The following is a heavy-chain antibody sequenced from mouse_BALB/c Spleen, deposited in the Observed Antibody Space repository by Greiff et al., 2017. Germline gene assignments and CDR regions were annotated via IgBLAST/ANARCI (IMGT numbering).Heavy chain of an antibody. D-gene: IGHD1-1*01. CDR3: ARGLLRYFDY. CDR2: ISSGSSTI. J-gene: IGHJ2*01. V-gene: IGHV5-17*02. CDR1: GFTFSSFG. Sequence: EVKVVESGGGLVQPGGSRKLSCAASGFTFSSFGMHWVRQAPEKGLEWVAYISSGSSTIYYADTVKGRFTISRDNPKNTLFLQMTSLRSEDTAMYYCARGLLRYFDYWGQGTTLTVSS.